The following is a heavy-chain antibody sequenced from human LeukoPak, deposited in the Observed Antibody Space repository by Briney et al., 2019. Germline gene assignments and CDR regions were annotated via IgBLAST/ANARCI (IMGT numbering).Heavy chain of an antibody. J-gene: IGHJ4*02. V-gene: IGHV3-74*01. D-gene: IGHD3-9*01. CDR3: ARTTRTTYYDIGGHYFDY. Sequence: PGGSLRLSCAASGFTFSFNSMHWVRQGPGKGLVWVSRIKRDGSGTTYADSVKGRVTISRDNSKNTLYLQMNSLRAEDTAVYYCARTTRTTYYDIGGHYFDYWGQGTLVTVSS. CDR2: IKRDGSGT. CDR1: GFTFSFNS.